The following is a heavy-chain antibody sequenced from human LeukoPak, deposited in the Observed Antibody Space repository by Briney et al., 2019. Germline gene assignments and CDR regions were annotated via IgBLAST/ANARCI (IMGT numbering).Heavy chain of an antibody. CDR3: ARDRGDSLVGADFDS. D-gene: IGHD1-26*01. CDR2: IKQDGSEK. Sequence: GGSLRLSCAASGFTFSSYWMSWVRQAPGKGLEWVANIKQDGSEKYYVDSVKGRFTISRDNAKNSLYLQMNNLRVEDTAVYYCARDRGDSLVGADFDSWGQGILVTVSS. CDR1: GFTFSSYW. V-gene: IGHV3-7*01. J-gene: IGHJ4*02.